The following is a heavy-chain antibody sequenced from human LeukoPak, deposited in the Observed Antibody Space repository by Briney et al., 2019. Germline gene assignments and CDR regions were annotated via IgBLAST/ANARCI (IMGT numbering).Heavy chain of an antibody. CDR3: ANPRNMRWLAPFDY. CDR2: ISGSGGST. J-gene: IGHJ4*02. D-gene: IGHD6-19*01. CDR1: GFTFSSYA. Sequence: PGGSLRLSCAASGFTFSSYAMSWVRQAPGKGLEWVSAISGSGGSTGYADSVKGRFTISRDNSKNTLYLQMNSLRAEDTAVYYCANPRNMRWLAPFDYWGQGTLVTVSS. V-gene: IGHV3-23*01.